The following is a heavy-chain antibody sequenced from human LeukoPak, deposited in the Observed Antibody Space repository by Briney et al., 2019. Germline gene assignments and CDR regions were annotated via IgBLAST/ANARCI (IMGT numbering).Heavy chain of an antibody. V-gene: IGHV3-30*02. Sequence: QPGRSLRLSCAASGFTFSSYGMHWVRQAPGKGLEWVAFIRYDGSNKYYADSVKGRFTISRDNSKNTLYLQMNSLRAEDTAVYYCAKVHSPAAAAKDYFDYWGQGTLVTVSS. J-gene: IGHJ4*02. D-gene: IGHD6-13*01. CDR1: GFTFSSYG. CDR3: AKVHSPAAAAKDYFDY. CDR2: IRYDGSNK.